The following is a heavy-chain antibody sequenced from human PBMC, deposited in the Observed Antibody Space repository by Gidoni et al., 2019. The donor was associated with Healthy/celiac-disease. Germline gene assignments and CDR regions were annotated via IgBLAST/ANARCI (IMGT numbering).Heavy chain of an antibody. CDR3: ARGVRHYYDSSGEAFDI. J-gene: IGHJ3*02. V-gene: IGHV1-69*04. CDR2: IIPILGIA. CDR1: GGTFSSYA. Sequence: QVQLVQSGAEVKKPGSSVKVSCKASGGTFSSYAISWVRQAPGQGLEWMGRIIPILGIANYAQKFQGRVTITADKSTSTAYMELSSLRSEDTAVYYCARGVRHYYDSSGEAFDIWGQGTMVTVSS. D-gene: IGHD3-22*01.